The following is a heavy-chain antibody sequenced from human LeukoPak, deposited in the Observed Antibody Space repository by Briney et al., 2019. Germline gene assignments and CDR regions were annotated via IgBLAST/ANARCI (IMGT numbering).Heavy chain of an antibody. Sequence: GGSLRLSCAASGFTFSSYSMNWVRQAPGKGLEWVSSISSSSSYIYYADSVKGRFTISRDNAKNSLYLQMNSLRAEDTAVYYCAREEGGGSGSYYNPYYFDYWGQGTLVTISS. D-gene: IGHD3-10*01. CDR3: AREEGGGSGSYYNPYYFDY. J-gene: IGHJ4*02. V-gene: IGHV3-21*01. CDR2: ISSSSSYI. CDR1: GFTFSSYS.